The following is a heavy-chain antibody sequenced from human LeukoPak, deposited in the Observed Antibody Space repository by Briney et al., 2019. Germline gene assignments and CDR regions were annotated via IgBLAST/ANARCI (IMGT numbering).Heavy chain of an antibody. CDR1: RSTLTGYY. CDR3: AESIRGPNPLDY. V-gene: IGHV1-2*02. Sequence: ASLKVSPKPSRSTLTGYYTHWVRHGPRQGLEWMGWINPNSGGTNYAQKFQGRVTMTRDTSISTADMHLSRLRADDRPVYLCAESIRGPNPLDYGGRGTRVSVSS. CDR2: INPNSGGT. J-gene: IGHJ4*02. D-gene: IGHD3-3*02.